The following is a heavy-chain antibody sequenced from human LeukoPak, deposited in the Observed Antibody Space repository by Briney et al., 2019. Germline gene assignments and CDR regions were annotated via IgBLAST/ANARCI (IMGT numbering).Heavy chain of an antibody. CDR1: GGSISSGGYS. CDR3: AREALGVEYYFDY. CDR2: IYHSGST. D-gene: IGHD3-16*01. J-gene: IGHJ4*02. Sequence: SETLSLTCAVSGGSISSGGYSWSWIRQPPGKGLEWIGYIYHSGSTYYNPSLKSRVTISVDRSKNQFSLKLSSVTAADTAVYYCAREALGVEYYFDYWGQGTLVTSPQ. V-gene: IGHV4-30-2*01.